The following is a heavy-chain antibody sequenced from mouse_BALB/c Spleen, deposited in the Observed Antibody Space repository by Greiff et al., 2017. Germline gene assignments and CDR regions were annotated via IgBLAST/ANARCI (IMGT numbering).Heavy chain of an antibody. Sequence: VQRVESGPGLVAPSQSLSITCTVSGFSLTGYGVNWVRQPPGKGLEWLGMIWGDGSTDYNSALKSRLSISKDNSKSHVFLKMNSLQTDDTARYYCARWLRYYYAMDYWGQGTSVTVSS. CDR3: ARWLRYYYAMDY. CDR2: IWGDGST. J-gene: IGHJ4*01. CDR1: GFSLTGYG. V-gene: IGHV2-6-7*01. D-gene: IGHD2-2*01.